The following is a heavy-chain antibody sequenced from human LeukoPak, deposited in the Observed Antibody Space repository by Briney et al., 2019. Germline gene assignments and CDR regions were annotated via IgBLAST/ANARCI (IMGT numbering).Heavy chain of an antibody. CDR3: ARGGGVELHYWFDP. CDR1: GGSISSSSYY. J-gene: IGHJ5*02. CDR2: IYYSGST. Sequence: SETLSLTCTVSGGSISSSSYYWGWIRQPPGKGLEWIGSIYYSGSTYYNPSLKSRVTISVDTSKNQFSLKLSSVTAADTAVYYCARGGGVELHYWFDPWGQGTLVTVSS. D-gene: IGHD1-7*01. V-gene: IGHV4-39*07.